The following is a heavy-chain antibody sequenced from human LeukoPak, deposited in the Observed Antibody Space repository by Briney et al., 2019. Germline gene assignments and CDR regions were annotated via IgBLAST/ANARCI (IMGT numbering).Heavy chain of an antibody. CDR1: GFTFSSHW. Sequence: GGSLRLSCAASGFTFSSHWMTWVRQTPGKGLEWVASIKHDGSEKNYVDSVKGRFTISRDNAKNSLYVEMNNLRGEDTAVYYCARDNFDWRPLDCWGQGTLVTVSS. CDR2: IKHDGSEK. J-gene: IGHJ4*02. V-gene: IGHV3-7*03. CDR3: ARDNFDWRPLDC. D-gene: IGHD3-9*01.